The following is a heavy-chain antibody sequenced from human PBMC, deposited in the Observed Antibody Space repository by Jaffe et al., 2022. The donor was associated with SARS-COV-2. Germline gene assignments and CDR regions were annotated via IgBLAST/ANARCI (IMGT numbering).Heavy chain of an antibody. CDR1: DFTFSTYD. V-gene: IGHV3-23*04. CDR3: TTHHAY. D-gene: IGHD3-16*01. J-gene: IGHJ4*02. Sequence: EVQLVESGGGLVQPGGSLRLSCAASDFTFSTYDMSWVRQAPGKGLEWVSAISASGGTTYYAGSVRGRIIISRDNFKNMLYLQMNSLRAEDTAIYYCTTHHAYWGQGTLVTVSS. CDR2: ISASGGTT.